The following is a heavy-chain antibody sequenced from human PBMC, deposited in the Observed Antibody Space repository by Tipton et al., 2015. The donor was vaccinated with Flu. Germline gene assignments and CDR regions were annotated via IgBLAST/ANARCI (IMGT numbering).Heavy chain of an antibody. J-gene: IGHJ6*02. CDR2: IKQDGSAK. D-gene: IGHD2-2*01. Sequence: SLRLSCAASGFTFSRYWMSWVRQAPGQGLEWVANIKQDGSAKYYVDSVKGRFTISIDNAKNSVYLQMNSLRAEDTAVYYCASPGYCSGTSCHLTDWGQGTTVTVSS. CDR1: GFTFSRYW. CDR3: ASPGYCSGTSCHLTD. V-gene: IGHV3-7*03.